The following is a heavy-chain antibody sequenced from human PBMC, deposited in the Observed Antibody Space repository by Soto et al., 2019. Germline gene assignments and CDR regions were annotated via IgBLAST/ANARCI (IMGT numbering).Heavy chain of an antibody. CDR3: AFNSGSGSYYFDY. CDR2: ISGGGETT. J-gene: IGHJ4*02. V-gene: IGHV3-23*01. Sequence: EVQLLESGGGLVQPGGSLRLSCAASGFTFSSYAMWWFRQAPGMELECVSAISGGGETTYYADSVKGRFTISRDNSKNRLYLQMNSLRTKDTAVYYCAFNSGSGSYYFDYWGQRTLVTVSS. CDR1: GFTFSSYA. D-gene: IGHD3-10*01.